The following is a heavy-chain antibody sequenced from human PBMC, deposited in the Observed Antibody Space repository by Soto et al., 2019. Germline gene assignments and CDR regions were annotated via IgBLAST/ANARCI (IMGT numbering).Heavy chain of an antibody. V-gene: IGHV4-39*07. CDR2: IYYSGST. Sequence: SETLSLTCTVSGGSISSSSYYWGWIRQPPGKGLEWIGSIYYSGSTYYNPSLKSRVTISVDASNNQFSLKLSSVTAADTAVYYCAGRYYYGSGSPNWFDPWGQGTLVTVSS. CDR1: GGSISSSSYY. D-gene: IGHD3-10*01. CDR3: AGRYYYGSGSPNWFDP. J-gene: IGHJ5*02.